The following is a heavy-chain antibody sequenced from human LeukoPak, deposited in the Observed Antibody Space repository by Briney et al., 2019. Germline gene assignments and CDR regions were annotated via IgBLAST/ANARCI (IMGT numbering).Heavy chain of an antibody. CDR1: GFTFDDYA. CDR2: ISWNSGSI. CDR3: AKEGSGWYLPDY. D-gene: IGHD6-19*01. V-gene: IGHV3-9*01. J-gene: IGHJ4*02. Sequence: GGSLRLSCAASGFTFDDYAMHWVRQAPGKGLEWVSGISWNSGSIGYADSVKGRFTISRDNAKNSLYLQMNSLRAEDTALYYCAKEGSGWYLPDYWGQGTLVTVSS.